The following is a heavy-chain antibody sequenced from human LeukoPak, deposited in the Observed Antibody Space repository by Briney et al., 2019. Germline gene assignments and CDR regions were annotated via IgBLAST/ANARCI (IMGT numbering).Heavy chain of an antibody. CDR1: GYTFTSYG. V-gene: IGHV1-69*13. Sequence: VKVSCKASGYTFTSYGISWVRQAPGQGLEWMGGIIPIFGTANYAQKFQGRVTITADESTSTAYMELSSLRSEDTAVYYCAKIYCSSNSCYDGRGWFDPWGQGTLVTVSS. J-gene: IGHJ5*02. CDR2: IIPIFGTA. CDR3: AKIYCSSNSCYDGRGWFDP. D-gene: IGHD2-2*01.